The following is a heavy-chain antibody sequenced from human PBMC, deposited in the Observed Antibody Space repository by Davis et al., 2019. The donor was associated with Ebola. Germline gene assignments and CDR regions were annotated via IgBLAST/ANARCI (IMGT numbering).Heavy chain of an antibody. CDR1: GGSINDATYY. Sequence: PSETLSLTCTVSGGSINDATYYWSWIRQPPGERPEWIGYIYYNGNTNYNPSLKSRLVMSVDTSKNQFSLKLSSVTAADTAVYYCATLITISGVLIGNWFDPWGQGTLVTVSS. V-gene: IGHV4-61*01. D-gene: IGHD3-3*01. CDR3: ATLITISGVLIGNWFDP. CDR2: IYYNGNT. J-gene: IGHJ5*02.